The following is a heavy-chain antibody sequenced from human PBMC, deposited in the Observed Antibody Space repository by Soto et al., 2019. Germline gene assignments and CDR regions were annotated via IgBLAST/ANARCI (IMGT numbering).Heavy chain of an antibody. V-gene: IGHV1-69*13. D-gene: IGHD3-10*01. CDR3: ARDKAGRRFGELLGGMDV. J-gene: IGHJ6*02. Sequence: GASVKVSCKASGGTFSSNAISWLRQAPGQGLEWMGGIIPIFGTANYAQKFQGRVTITADESTSTAYMELSSLRSEDTAVYYCARDKAGRRFGELLGGMDVWGQGTTVTVSS. CDR2: IIPIFGTA. CDR1: GGTFSSNA.